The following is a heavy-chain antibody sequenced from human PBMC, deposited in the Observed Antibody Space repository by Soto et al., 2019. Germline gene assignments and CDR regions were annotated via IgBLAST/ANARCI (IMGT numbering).Heavy chain of an antibody. D-gene: IGHD3-3*01. V-gene: IGHV1-18*01. Sequence: VASVKVSCKASGYTFTTYAISWVRQAPGQGLEWMGWITPYNGDTNYAQKFQGRVTMTTDTSTSIAYMDLRSLRSDDTAVYYCARGRYDFSPSFDPWGQGTLVTVSS. CDR3: ARGRYDFSPSFDP. J-gene: IGHJ5*02. CDR2: ITPYNGDT. CDR1: GYTFTTYA.